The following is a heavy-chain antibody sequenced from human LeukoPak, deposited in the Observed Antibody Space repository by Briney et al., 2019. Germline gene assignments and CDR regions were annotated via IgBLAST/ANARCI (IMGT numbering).Heavy chain of an antibody. D-gene: IGHD6-19*01. J-gene: IGHJ4*02. CDR2: MNPNSGNT. CDR3: ARMAGGSSGWSN. V-gene: IGHV1-8*01. CDR1: GYTFTSYD. Sequence: ASVKVSCKASGYTFTSYDINWVRQATGQGLEWMGWMNPNSGNTGYAQKFQGKVTMTRNTSISTAYMELSSLRSEDTAVYYCARMAGGSSGWSNWGQGTLVTVSS.